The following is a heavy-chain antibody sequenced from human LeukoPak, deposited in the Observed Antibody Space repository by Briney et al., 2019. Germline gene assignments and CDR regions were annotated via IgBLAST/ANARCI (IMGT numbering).Heavy chain of an antibody. CDR1: GFTFSSYA. Sequence: GASPGLSCAASGFTFSSYAMSWVRQAPGKGLEWVSAIRGNGADTYYADSVKGRFTISRDNSKNTLYLQMNSLRAEDTAVYYCAKVPNSGSYYYFDYWGQGALVTVPS. D-gene: IGHD1-26*01. CDR3: AKVPNSGSYYYFDY. CDR2: IRGNGADT. V-gene: IGHV3-23*01. J-gene: IGHJ4*02.